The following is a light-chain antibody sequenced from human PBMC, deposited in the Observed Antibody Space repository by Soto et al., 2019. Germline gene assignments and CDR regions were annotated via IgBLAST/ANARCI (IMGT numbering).Light chain of an antibody. CDR1: SSDVGGFNF. CDR3: CSYAGSPHYV. CDR2: DVS. Sequence: QSALTQPRSVSGSPGQSVTISCTGTSSDVGGFNFVSWYQQHPGKAPKLIIYDVSKRPSGVPDRFSGSKSGNTASLTISGLQAEDEADYYCCSYAGSPHYVFGTGTKVTVL. J-gene: IGLJ1*01. V-gene: IGLV2-11*01.